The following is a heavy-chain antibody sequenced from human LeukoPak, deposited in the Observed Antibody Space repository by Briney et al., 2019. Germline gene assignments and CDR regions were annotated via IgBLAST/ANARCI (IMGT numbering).Heavy chain of an antibody. Sequence: GGSLRLSCAASGFTFSSYSMNWVRQAPGKGLEWVSSISSSSSYIYYADSVKGRFTISRDNSKNTLYLQMNSLRAEDTAVYYCAKDRGPGYFDYWGQGTLVTVSS. CDR3: AKDRGPGYFDY. CDR1: GFTFSSYS. V-gene: IGHV3-21*04. D-gene: IGHD3-10*01. CDR2: ISSSSSYI. J-gene: IGHJ4*02.